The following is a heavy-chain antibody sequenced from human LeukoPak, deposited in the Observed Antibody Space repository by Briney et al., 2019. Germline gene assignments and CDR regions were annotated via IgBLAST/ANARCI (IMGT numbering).Heavy chain of an antibody. CDR3: ARVVVAVAVDTPESVLHES. V-gene: IGHV1-69*01. CDR2: VIPMFDTT. D-gene: IGHD6-19*01. J-gene: IGHJ4*02. Sequence: GASVKVSFKTSGDTFERYAVAWVRQAPGQGLEWMGGVIPMFDTTDYVEKFKGRLTITADESTSTVYMDLTNLRSEDTAFYFCARVVVAVAVDTPESVLHESWGQGTLVIVSS. CDR1: GDTFERYA.